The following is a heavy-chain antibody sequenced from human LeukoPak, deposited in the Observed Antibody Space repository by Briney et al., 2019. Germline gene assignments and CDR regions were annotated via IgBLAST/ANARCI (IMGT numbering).Heavy chain of an antibody. V-gene: IGHV1-2*02. CDR3: ARENNPTAHYYYYYMDV. CDR2: INPNSGGT. D-gene: IGHD1-14*01. J-gene: IGHJ6*03. Sequence: ASVKVSCKASGYTFTGYYMHWVRQAPGQGLEWMGWINPNSGGTNYAQKFQGRVTMTRDTSISTAYMELSRLRSDDTAVYYCARENNPTAHYYYYYMDVWGKGTTVTVSS. CDR1: GYTFTGYY.